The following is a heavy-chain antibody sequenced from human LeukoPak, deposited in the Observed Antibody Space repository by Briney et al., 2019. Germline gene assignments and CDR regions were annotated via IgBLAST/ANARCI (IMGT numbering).Heavy chain of an antibody. J-gene: IGHJ4*02. D-gene: IGHD6-13*01. CDR2: ISAYNGNT. V-gene: IGHV1-18*01. CDR1: GYTFTSYG. CDR3: ARVGVLRPVYSSSWYFDY. Sequence: ASVKVSCKASGYTFTSYGISWVRQAPGQGLEWTGWISAYNGNTNYAQKLQGRVTMTTDTSTSTAYMELRSLRSDDTAVYYCARVGVLRPVYSSSWYFDYWGQGTLVTVSS.